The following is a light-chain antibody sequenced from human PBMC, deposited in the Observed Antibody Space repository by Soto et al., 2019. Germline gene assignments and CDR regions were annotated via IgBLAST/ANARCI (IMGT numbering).Light chain of an antibody. CDR1: QSVSSS. J-gene: IGKJ1*01. Sequence: EIVMTQSPATLSVSPGERATLSCRASQSVSSSLAWYQQRPGQAPRLLIYGASTRATGIPARFSGSGSGTEFTLTISSLQSEDFAIYYCQQYNSWQTFGQGTKVDI. CDR3: QQYNSWQT. V-gene: IGKV3-15*01. CDR2: GAS.